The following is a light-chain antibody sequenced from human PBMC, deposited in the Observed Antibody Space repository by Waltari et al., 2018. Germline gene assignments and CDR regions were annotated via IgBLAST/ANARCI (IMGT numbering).Light chain of an antibody. CDR2: EVT. CDR3: SSYTTSSTVI. J-gene: IGLJ2*01. Sequence: QSALIQPPSVSGSPGQSVAIYCTGTSSYIGSYNFVSWYQQFPGTAPKLLIYEVTTRPSGVPDRFSGSKSGYTASLAISGLQPEDEADYYCSSYTTSSTVIFGGGTKLTVL. CDR1: SSYIGSYNF. V-gene: IGLV2-18*02.